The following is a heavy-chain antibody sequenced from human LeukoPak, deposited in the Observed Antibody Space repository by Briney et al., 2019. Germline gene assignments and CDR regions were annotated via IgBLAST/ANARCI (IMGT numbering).Heavy chain of an antibody. CDR1: GFTFSSYA. D-gene: IGHD6-19*01. CDR2: ISYDGSNK. Sequence: GGSLRLSCAASGFTFSSYAMHWVRQAPGKGLEWVAVISYDGSNKYYADSVKGRFTISRDNSKNTLYLQMNSLRAEDTAVYYCARDLGIAVAGTTRYYYGMDVWGQGTTVTVSS. J-gene: IGHJ6*02. CDR3: ARDLGIAVAGTTRYYYGMDV. V-gene: IGHV3-30-3*01.